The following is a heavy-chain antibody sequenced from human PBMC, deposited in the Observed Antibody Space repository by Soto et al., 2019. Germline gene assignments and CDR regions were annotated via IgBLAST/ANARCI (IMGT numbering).Heavy chain of an antibody. Sequence: GGSLRLSCAASGFTFGSHAMTWVRQAPGKGLEWVSTSGANTYYADSVKGRFTVSRDNSMNSLFLQMKSLRAEDTAVYYCAQDPHPSFCTSGVCSTIWGQGTLVTVSS. CDR2: SGANT. D-gene: IGHD2-8*01. CDR1: GFTFGSHA. J-gene: IGHJ4*02. V-gene: IGHV3-23*01. CDR3: AQDPHPSFCTSGVCSTI.